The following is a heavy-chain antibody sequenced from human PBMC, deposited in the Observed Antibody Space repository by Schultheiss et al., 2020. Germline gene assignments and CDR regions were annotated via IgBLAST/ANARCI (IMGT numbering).Heavy chain of an antibody. J-gene: IGHJ6*02. V-gene: IGHV1-8*02. D-gene: IGHD3-22*01. CDR3: ARSSDYYDSSGYYKIQYYYYGMDV. CDR2: MNPNSGNT. Sequence: ASVKVSCKASGYTFTGYYMHWVRQAPGQGLEWMGWMNPNSGNTGYAQKFQGRVTMTRNTSISTAYMELSSLRSEDTAVYYCARSSDYYDSSGYYKIQYYYYGMDVWGQGTTVTVSS. CDR1: GYTFTGYY.